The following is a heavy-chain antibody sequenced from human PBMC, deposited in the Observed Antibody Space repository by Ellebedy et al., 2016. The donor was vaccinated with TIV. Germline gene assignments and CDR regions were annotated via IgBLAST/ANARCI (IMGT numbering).Heavy chain of an antibody. V-gene: IGHV3-23*01. Sequence: GESLKISCAASGFTFSIHAMGWDRQAPGKGLEWVSSAGGSDGSTFYADSVRGRFTISRDNAKNTLYLQMNSLRAEDTAVYYCAKRGDCSANSCLLRDWGQGTLVTVSS. CDR1: GFTFSIHA. J-gene: IGHJ1*01. CDR3: AKRGDCSANSCLLRD. D-gene: IGHD2-2*01. CDR2: AGGSDGST.